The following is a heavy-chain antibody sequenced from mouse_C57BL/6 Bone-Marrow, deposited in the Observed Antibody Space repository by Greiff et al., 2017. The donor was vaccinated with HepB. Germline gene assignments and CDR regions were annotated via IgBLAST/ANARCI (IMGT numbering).Heavy chain of an antibody. CDR1: GYTFTSYG. J-gene: IGHJ2*01. CDR3: ARERTNWDYFDY. D-gene: IGHD4-1*01. CDR2: IYPRSGNT. Sequence: VQLQQSGAELARPGASVKLSCKASGYTFTSYGISWVKQRTGQGLEWIGAIYPRSGNTYYNEKFKGKATLTADKSSSTAYMELRSLTSEDSAVYSWARERTNWDYFDYWGQGTTLTVSS. V-gene: IGHV1-81*01.